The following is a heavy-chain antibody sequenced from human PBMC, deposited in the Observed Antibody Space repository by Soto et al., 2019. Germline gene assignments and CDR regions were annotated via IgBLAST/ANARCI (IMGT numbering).Heavy chain of an antibody. D-gene: IGHD4-17*01. V-gene: IGHV3-23*01. J-gene: IGHJ4*02. CDR1: GFTFSSYA. CDR3: AKESSGYGDSNSFDY. CDR2: ISGSGGST. Sequence: PGGSLRLSCAASGFTFSSYAMSWIRQAPGKGLEWVSAISGSGGSTYYADSVKGRFTISRDNSKNTLYLQMNSLRAEDTAVYYCAKESSGYGDSNSFDYWGQGTLVTVSS.